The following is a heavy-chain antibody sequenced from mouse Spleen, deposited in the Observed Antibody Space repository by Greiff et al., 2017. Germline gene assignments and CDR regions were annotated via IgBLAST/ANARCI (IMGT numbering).Heavy chain of an antibody. J-gene: IGHJ2*01. CDR1: GYTFTSYW. CDR3: ARGGDYPWYFDY. Sequence: QVQLQQPGAELVKPGASVKMSCKASGYTFTSYWMHWVKQRPGQGLEWIGTIDPSDSYTSYNQKFKGKATLTVDTSSSTAYMELRSLTSEDSAVYFCARGGDYPWYFDYWGQGTTLTVSS. V-gene: IGHV1S127*01. CDR2: IDPSDSYT. D-gene: IGHD2-13*01.